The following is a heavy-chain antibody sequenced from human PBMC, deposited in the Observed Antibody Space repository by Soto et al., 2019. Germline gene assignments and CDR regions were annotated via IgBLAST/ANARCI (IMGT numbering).Heavy chain of an antibody. D-gene: IGHD5-12*01. CDR1: GFTFSNAW. Sequence: GGSLRLPWAASGFTFSNAWLSWVRQAPGKGLEWVGRIKSKTDGGTTDHAAPVKGRFTISRDDSKNTLYLHMNRLKTEDTAVYYCTTDLVAIINFDYWGQGTMVTVSS. CDR3: TTDLVAIINFDY. CDR2: IKSKTDGGTT. J-gene: IGHJ4*02. V-gene: IGHV3-15*01.